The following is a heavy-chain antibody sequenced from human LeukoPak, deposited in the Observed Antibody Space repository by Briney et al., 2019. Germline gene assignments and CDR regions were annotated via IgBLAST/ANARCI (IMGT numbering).Heavy chain of an antibody. V-gene: IGHV3-30*04. D-gene: IGHD3-22*01. J-gene: IGHJ4*02. CDR1: GFTFSSYA. CDR3: AKAPYDTSNY. Sequence: GGSLRLSCAASGFTFSSYAMHWVRQAPGKGLEWVAVISYDGSNKYYADSVKGRFTISRDNSKNTLYLQMNSLRAEDTAVYYCAKAPYDTSNYWGQGTLVTVSS. CDR2: ISYDGSNK.